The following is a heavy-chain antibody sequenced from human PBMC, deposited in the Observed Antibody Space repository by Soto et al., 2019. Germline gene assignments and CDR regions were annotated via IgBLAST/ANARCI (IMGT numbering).Heavy chain of an antibody. V-gene: IGHV3-30*04. CDR3: ARDDGVVELRDSHFDI. D-gene: IGHD2-21*01. J-gene: IGHJ3*02. CDR1: GFTFSSYA. CDR2: VSYDGRST. Sequence: QANLVESGGGVVQPGRSLRLSCAASGFTFSSYAMHWVRQAPGKGLEWVALVSYDGRSTYYTDSVKGRFSISRDNSRNMSFLQMNSLRAEDTSVYFCARDDGVVELRDSHFDIWGQGTMVTVSS.